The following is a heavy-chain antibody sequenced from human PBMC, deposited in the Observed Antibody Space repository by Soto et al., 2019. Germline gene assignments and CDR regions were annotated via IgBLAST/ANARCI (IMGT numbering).Heavy chain of an antibody. V-gene: IGHV3-30*18. CDR2: ISDDGSNK. J-gene: IGHJ3*02. D-gene: IGHD2-15*01. Sequence: QVQLVESGGGVVQPGRSLRLSCAASGFTFSSYGMHWVRQAPGKGLEWVAVISDDGSNKYYADSVKVRFTISRDNSKNTMYLQMKSQRAEDTAVYYCAKESLPGGPLYAFDIWGQGTMVTVSS. CDR1: GFTFSSYG. CDR3: AKESLPGGPLYAFDI.